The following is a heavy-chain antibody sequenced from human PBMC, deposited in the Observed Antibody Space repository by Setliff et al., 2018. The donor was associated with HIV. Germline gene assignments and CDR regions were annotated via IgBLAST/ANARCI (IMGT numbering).Heavy chain of an antibody. CDR3: AREGSYNYGSSYVFDI. Sequence: SVKVSCKASGGTFSNFALSWVRQAPGQGLQWMGGVVPILGSAKYAQLFQGRVTITADESTSTSYMELSSLRSEDTAMYYCAREGSYNYGSSYVFDIWGQGTMVT. D-gene: IGHD3-10*01. CDR2: VVPILGSA. J-gene: IGHJ3*02. CDR1: GGTFSNFA. V-gene: IGHV1-69*13.